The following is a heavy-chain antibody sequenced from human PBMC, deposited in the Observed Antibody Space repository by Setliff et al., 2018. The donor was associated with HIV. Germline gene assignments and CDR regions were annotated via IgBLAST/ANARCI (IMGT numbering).Heavy chain of an antibody. CDR3: ALTGHRLLRGYMDV. J-gene: IGHJ6*03. CDR2: VYASAYS. D-gene: IGHD2-15*01. V-gene: IGHV4-4*07. Sequence: SETLSLTCTVSGDSIGEYYWNWIRQPAGKGLEWIGRVYASAYSNYNPSPKSRVTMSLDTSTKHFPLKLKSVTAADTAVFYCALTGHRLLRGYMDVWGKGTTVTVSS. CDR1: GDSIGEYY.